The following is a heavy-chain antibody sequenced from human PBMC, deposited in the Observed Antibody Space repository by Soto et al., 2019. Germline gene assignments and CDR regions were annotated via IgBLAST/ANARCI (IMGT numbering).Heavy chain of an antibody. Sequence: ASVKVSCKASGYTFTSYGISWVRQAPGQGLEWMGWISAYNGNTNYAQKLQGRVTMTTDTSTSTAYMELRSLRSDDTAVYYCAGQYPFDSSGYHLNFWGLGTLVTVSS. J-gene: IGHJ4*02. CDR1: GYTFTSYG. D-gene: IGHD3-22*01. CDR2: ISAYNGNT. V-gene: IGHV1-18*01. CDR3: AGQYPFDSSGYHLNF.